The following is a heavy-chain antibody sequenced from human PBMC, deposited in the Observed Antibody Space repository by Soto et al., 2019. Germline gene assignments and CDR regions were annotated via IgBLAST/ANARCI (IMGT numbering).Heavy chain of an antibody. Sequence: EVPLVESGGGLVQPGGSLRLSCAASGFTFSSYSMNWVRQAPGKGLEWVSYISSSSSTIYYADSVKGRFTISRDYATNSLYLQMNSLRDEDTAVYYCARGNSPTIFGVVIMSYYYYYGMDVWGHGTTVTVSS. J-gene: IGHJ6*02. CDR2: ISSSSSTI. D-gene: IGHD3-3*01. CDR3: ARGNSPTIFGVVIMSYYYYYGMDV. CDR1: GFTFSSYS. V-gene: IGHV3-48*02.